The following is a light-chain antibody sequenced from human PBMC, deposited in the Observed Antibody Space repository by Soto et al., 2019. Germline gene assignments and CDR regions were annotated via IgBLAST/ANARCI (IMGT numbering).Light chain of an antibody. V-gene: IGKV3-20*01. Sequence: EIVLTQSPGTLSLSPGERATLSCRASQSVSSSYLAWYQQKPGQAPRLLIYGASSRATGIPDRFSGSGSGTDFTLTISRLEPEDFAVYYCQQYGSSRTFGQGTKEEIK. CDR2: GAS. J-gene: IGKJ1*01. CDR3: QQYGSSRT. CDR1: QSVSSSY.